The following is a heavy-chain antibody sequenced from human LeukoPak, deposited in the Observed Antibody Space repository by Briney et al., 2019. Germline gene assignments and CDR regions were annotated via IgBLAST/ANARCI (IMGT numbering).Heavy chain of an antibody. CDR3: ARADRLHGGPYLIGP. D-gene: IGHD2-21*01. Sequence: ASVKVSCKTSGYSFTDYYMHWVRQAPGQGLEWMGWINPNSGGTSSAQKFQGRVTMTRDTSITTVYMEVNWLTSDDAAIYYCARADRLHGGPYLIGPWGQGTLVTVSS. CDR2: INPNSGGT. CDR1: GYSFTDYY. J-gene: IGHJ5*02. V-gene: IGHV1-2*02.